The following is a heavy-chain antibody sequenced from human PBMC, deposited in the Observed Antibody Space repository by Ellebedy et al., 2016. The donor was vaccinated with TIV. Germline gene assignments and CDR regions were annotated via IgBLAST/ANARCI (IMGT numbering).Heavy chain of an antibody. J-gene: IGHJ5*02. CDR3: ARGSVPAASSWFDP. V-gene: IGHV4-30-4*08. Sequence: MPSETLSLTCTVSGGSISSGGYYWSWIRQHPGKGLEWIGYIYYSGSTYYNPSLKSRVTISVDTSKNQFSLKLSSVTAADTAVYYCARGSVPAASSWFDPWGQGTLVTVSS. CDR2: IYYSGST. D-gene: IGHD2-2*01. CDR1: GGSISSGGYY.